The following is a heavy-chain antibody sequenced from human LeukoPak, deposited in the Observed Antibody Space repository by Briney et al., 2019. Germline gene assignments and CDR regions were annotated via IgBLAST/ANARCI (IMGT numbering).Heavy chain of an antibody. J-gene: IGHJ4*02. CDR2: ISGSGGST. V-gene: IGHV3-23*01. CDR3: AKDPEMATTPDYFDY. Sequence: PGGSLRLSCAASGFTFSSYAMSWVRQAPGKGLEWVSAISGSGGSTYYADSVKGRFTISRDNSKNTLYLQMNSLRAEDTAVYYCAKDPEMATTPDYFDYWGQGTLVTVSS. D-gene: IGHD5-24*01. CDR1: GFTFSSYA.